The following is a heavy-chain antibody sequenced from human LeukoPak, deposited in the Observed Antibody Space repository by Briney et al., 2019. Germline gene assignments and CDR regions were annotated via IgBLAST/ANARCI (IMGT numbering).Heavy chain of an antibody. CDR3: ASSYSYGSDWFDP. Sequence: ASVKVSCKGSGYTFTSYDINWVRQATAEGLEWMGWMNPNSGKTGYAHKFQGRVTMTRNTSISTAYMELSSLRSEDNAVYYCASSYSYGSDWFDPWGQGTLVTVSS. D-gene: IGHD5-18*01. J-gene: IGHJ5*02. CDR1: GYTFTSYD. V-gene: IGHV1-8*01. CDR2: MNPNSGKT.